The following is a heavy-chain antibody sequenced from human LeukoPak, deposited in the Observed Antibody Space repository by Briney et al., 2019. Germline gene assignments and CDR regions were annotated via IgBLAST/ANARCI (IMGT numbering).Heavy chain of an antibody. V-gene: IGHV4-59*01. CDR1: GGSISSYY. CDR2: IYYSGST. CDR3: ARCWGSTFDP. Sequence: PSETLSLTCTVSGGSISSYYWSWIRQPPGKGLEWIGYIYYSGSTNCNPSLKSRVTISVDTSKNQFSLKLSSVTAADTAVYYCARCWGSTFDPWGQGTLVTVSS. D-gene: IGHD3-16*01. J-gene: IGHJ5*02.